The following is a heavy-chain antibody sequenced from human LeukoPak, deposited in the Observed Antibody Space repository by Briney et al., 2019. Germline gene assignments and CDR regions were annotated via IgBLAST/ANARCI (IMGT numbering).Heavy chain of an antibody. CDR2: INPSGGST. V-gene: IGHV1-46*01. J-gene: IGHJ4*02. D-gene: IGHD1-26*01. CDR1: GYTFTNNY. Sequence: ASVMVSCKASGYTFTNNYMHWVRQAPGQGLEWMGIINPSGGSTRYAQKFQGRVTVTRDTSTSTVYMELSSLRSEDTAVYYCARVNRELLREISIDYWGQGTLVTVSS. CDR3: ARVNRELLREISIDY.